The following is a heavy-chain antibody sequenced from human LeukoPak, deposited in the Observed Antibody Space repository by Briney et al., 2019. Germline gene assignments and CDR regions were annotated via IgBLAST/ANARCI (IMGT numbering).Heavy chain of an antibody. J-gene: IGHJ4*02. D-gene: IGHD6-13*01. CDR3: ARSGIAAAGSDY. V-gene: IGHV3-64*04. CDR2: IRNNGGET. Sequence: PGGSLRLSCSASGITLSSYDMHWVRQAPGKGLEYVSAIRNNGGETFYADSVKGRFTISRDNAKNSLYLQMNSLRAEDTAVYYCARSGIAAAGSDYWGQGTLVTVSS. CDR1: GITLSSYD.